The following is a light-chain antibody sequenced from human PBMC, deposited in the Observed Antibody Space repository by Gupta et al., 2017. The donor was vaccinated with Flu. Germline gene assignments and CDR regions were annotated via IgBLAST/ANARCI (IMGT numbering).Light chain of an antibody. CDR3: QQRSNWPWT. CDR2: DAS. V-gene: IGKV3-11*01. Sequence: PATLSLSPGERATLSCRASQSVSSYLAWYQQKPGQAPRLLIYDASNRATGSPARCSGSGSGTDFTLTISSREPEEFAVDYCQQRSNWPWTFGQGTXVEIK. J-gene: IGKJ1*01. CDR1: QSVSSY.